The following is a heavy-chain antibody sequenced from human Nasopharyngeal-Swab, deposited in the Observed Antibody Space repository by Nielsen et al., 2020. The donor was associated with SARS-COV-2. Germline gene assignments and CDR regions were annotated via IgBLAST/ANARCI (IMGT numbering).Heavy chain of an antibody. CDR3: ARESRTYYIDY. D-gene: IGHD3-10*01. J-gene: IGHJ4*02. CDR2: SSSYSSYK. V-gene: IGHV3-11*06. Sequence: WIRQPPGKGLEWLSSSSSYSSYKTYADSVRGRFTISRDNAKNSLYLEMSSLRADDTAVYFCARESRTYYIDYWGQGTLVTVSS.